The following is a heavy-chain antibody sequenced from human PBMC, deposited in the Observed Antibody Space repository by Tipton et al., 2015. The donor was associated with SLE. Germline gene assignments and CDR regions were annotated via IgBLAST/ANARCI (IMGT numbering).Heavy chain of an antibody. CDR1: GLTFSRCA. V-gene: IGHV3-30*02. Sequence: SLRLSCAASGLTFSRCAMHWVRQAPGKGLEWVAFIQIDGSNKYYAKSVEGRFTISRDNSKNTLNLQMNSLRHEDTAVYYCAKGWGDRTTYYYGPFDHWGQGTLVTVSS. CDR3: AKGWGDRTTYYYGPFDH. J-gene: IGHJ4*02. D-gene: IGHD3-10*01. CDR2: IQIDGSNK.